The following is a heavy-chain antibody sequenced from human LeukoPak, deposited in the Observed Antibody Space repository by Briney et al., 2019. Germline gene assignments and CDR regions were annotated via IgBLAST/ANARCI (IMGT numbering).Heavy chain of an antibody. J-gene: IGHJ3*02. Sequence: PGRSLRLSCAASGFTFSSYAMHWVRQAPGKGLEWVAVIGDDGSNKYYVDSVKGRFTISRDNSNNTVYLQMNSLRAEDTAVYYCARVDDLDAFDTWGQGTLVTVSS. V-gene: IGHV3-30*04. D-gene: IGHD2-2*03. CDR1: GFTFSSYA. CDR3: ARVDDLDAFDT. CDR2: IGDDGSNK.